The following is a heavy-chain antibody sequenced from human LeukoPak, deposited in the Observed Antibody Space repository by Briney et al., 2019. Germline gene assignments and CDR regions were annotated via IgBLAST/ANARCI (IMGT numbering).Heavy chain of an antibody. J-gene: IGHJ5*02. Sequence: SETLSLTCTVSGDSISTDKWWNWVRQPPGKGLEWIGETYHSGNTNYNPSLKSRVTISVDKSKNQFSLNLRSVTAADTAIYYCARVSPWFDPWGQGILVTVSS. V-gene: IGHV4-4*02. CDR3: ARVSPWFDP. CDR1: GDSISTDKW. CDR2: TYHSGNT.